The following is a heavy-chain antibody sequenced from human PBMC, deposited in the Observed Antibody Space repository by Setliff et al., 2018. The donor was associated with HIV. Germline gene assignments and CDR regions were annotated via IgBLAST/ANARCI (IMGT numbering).Heavy chain of an antibody. D-gene: IGHD2-2*01. V-gene: IGHV4-34*01. Sequence: SETLSLTCAVYGGSFSGYYWSWIRQPPGKGLEWIGEINHSGSTNYNPSLKSRVTISVDTSKNQFSLKLSSVTASDTAVYYCAREGVPAAVMWFDPWGQGTLVTVSS. J-gene: IGHJ5*02. CDR3: AREGVPAAVMWFDP. CDR1: GGSFSGYY. CDR2: INHSGST.